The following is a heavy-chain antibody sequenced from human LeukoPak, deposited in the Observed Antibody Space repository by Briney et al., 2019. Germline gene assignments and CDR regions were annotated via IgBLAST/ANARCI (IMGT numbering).Heavy chain of an antibody. D-gene: IGHD3-22*01. J-gene: IGHJ4*02. V-gene: IGHV1-18*01. CDR2: ISAYNGNT. CDR3: ARRTMEMVIAPFDY. CDR1: GYTFTSYG. Sequence: ASVKVSCKASGYTFTSYGISWVRQAPGQGLEWMGWISAYNGNTNYAQKLQGRVTMTTDTSTSTAYMKLRSLRSDDTAVYYCARRTMEMVIAPFDYWGQGTLVTVSS.